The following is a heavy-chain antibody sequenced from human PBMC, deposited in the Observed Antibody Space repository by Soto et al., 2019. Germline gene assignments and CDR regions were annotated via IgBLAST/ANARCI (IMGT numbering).Heavy chain of an antibody. CDR3: AKVRGAFDAFDI. V-gene: IGHV3-23*01. CDR1: GFTFSSYA. Sequence: EVQLLESGGGLVQPGGALRLSCAASGFTFSSYAMSWVRQAPGKGLEWVSAISGSGGSTYYADSVKGRFTISRDNSKNTLYLQMNSLRAEDTAVYYCAKVRGAFDAFDIWGQGTMVTVSS. D-gene: IGHD3-16*01. J-gene: IGHJ3*02. CDR2: ISGSGGST.